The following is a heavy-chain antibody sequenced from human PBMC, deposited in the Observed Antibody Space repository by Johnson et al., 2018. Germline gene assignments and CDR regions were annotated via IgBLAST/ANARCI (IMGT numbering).Heavy chain of an antibody. CDR2: IWYEGSMK. CDR1: GFTFSSHG. J-gene: IGHJ6*02. Sequence: QVQLQESGGGVVQPGRSLRLYCAASGFTFSSHGMHWVRQAPGKGLEWAAVIWYEGSMKFYADPVQGRFTISRDNSKNTLYLQMNSLGAEDTAVYYRAKGSSGWPDYYYYGMDVGGQGTTVTVCS. V-gene: IGHV3-33*06. CDR3: AKGSSGWPDYYYYGMDV. D-gene: IGHD6-19*01.